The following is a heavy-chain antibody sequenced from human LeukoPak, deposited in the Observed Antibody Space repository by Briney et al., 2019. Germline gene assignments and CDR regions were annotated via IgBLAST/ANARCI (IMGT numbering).Heavy chain of an antibody. J-gene: IGHJ4*02. Sequence: PGGSLRLSCAASGFTFSSYEMNWVRQAPGKGLEWVSYISSSDNTIYYADSVKGRFTISRDNAKNTLYLQMNSLRAEDTAVYYCAKTKLGYCSGGSCYSRHYRLDYWGQGTLVTVSS. CDR3: AKTKLGYCSGGSCYSRHYRLDY. CDR1: GFTFSSYE. V-gene: IGHV3-48*03. CDR2: ISSSDNTI. D-gene: IGHD2-15*01.